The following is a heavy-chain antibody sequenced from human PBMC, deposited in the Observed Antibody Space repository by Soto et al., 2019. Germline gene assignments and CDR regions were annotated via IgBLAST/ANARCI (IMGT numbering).Heavy chain of an antibody. J-gene: IGHJ5*02. Sequence: GASVKVSCKASGYTFINYDINWVRQAPGQGLEWVGWMNPDSGNTGYAQNFQGRVTKTGNTSISSVYMELSSLTSEDTAVYYCARRRGSNGWFDLWGQGTLVTVSS. CDR2: MNPDSGNT. V-gene: IGHV1-8*01. D-gene: IGHD2-8*01. CDR1: GYTFINYD. CDR3: ARRRGSNGWFDL.